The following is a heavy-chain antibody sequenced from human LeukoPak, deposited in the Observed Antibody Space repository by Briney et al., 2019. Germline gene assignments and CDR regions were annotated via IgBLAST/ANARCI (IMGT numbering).Heavy chain of an antibody. V-gene: IGHV4-4*07. CDR2: IYTSGST. J-gene: IGHJ3*02. CDR3: ARDLARAYYESSGARDAFDI. CDR1: GGSISSYY. Sequence: SETLSLTCTVSGGSISSYYWSWIRQPTGKGLEWIGRIYTSGSTNYNPSLKSRVTMSVDTSKNQFSLKLSSVTAADTAVYYCARDLARAYYESSGARDAFDIWGQGTMVTVSS. D-gene: IGHD3-22*01.